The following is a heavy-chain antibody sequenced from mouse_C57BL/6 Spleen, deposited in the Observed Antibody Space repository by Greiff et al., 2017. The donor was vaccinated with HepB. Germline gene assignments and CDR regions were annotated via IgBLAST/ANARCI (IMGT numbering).Heavy chain of an antibody. D-gene: IGHD1-1*01. V-gene: IGHV1-15*01. CDR2: IDPETGGT. Sequence: VQLQESGAELVRPGASVTLSCKASGYTFTDYEMHWVKQTPVHGLEWIGAIDPETGGTAYNQKFKGKAILTADKSSSTAYMELRSLTSEDSAVYYCTRGPYYYGSSTRYFDVWGTGTTVTVSS. CDR1: GYTFTDYE. CDR3: TRGPYYYGSSTRYFDV. J-gene: IGHJ1*03.